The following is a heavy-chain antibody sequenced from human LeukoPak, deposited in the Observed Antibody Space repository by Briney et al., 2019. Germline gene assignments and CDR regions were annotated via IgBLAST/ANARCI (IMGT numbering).Heavy chain of an antibody. D-gene: IGHD3-9*01. CDR2: INHSGST. Sequence: SETLSLTCAVYGGSFSGYYWSWIRQPPGKGLEWIGEINHSGSTNYNPSLKSRVTISVDTSKNQFSLKLSSVTAADTAVYYCARGRGLTGYSDYYYYYGMDVWGQGTTVTVSS. V-gene: IGHV4-34*01. CDR1: GGSFSGYY. J-gene: IGHJ6*02. CDR3: ARGRGLTGYSDYYYYYGMDV.